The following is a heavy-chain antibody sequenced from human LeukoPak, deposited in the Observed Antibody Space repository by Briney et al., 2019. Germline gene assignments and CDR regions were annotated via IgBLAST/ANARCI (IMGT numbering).Heavy chain of an antibody. CDR3: ARGEYNWNDLHL. V-gene: IGHV3-30*14. J-gene: IGHJ5*02. D-gene: IGHD1-20*01. Sequence: GRSLRLSCAASGFPFNYYPIHWVRQAPGKGLEWVAVISYDGSDIYYADSVKGRFTISRDNSKNTLYLQMNSLRAEDTAVYYCARGEYNWNDLHLWGQGTLVTVSS. CDR2: ISYDGSDI. CDR1: GFPFNYYP.